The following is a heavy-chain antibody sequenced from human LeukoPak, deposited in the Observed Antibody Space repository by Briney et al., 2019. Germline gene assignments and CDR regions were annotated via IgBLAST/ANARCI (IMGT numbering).Heavy chain of an antibody. V-gene: IGHV5-51*01. CDR1: ACSFTSFW. Sequence: PGESLKITCKASACSFTSFWIGWVRQMPGKGLEGMGIIYPGDSDTRYSPSFQGQVTISADKYINTAYLQWSSLKASDTAMYYCARHDSCSSTSCYFDYWGQGTLVTVSS. CDR3: ARHDSCSSTSCYFDY. D-gene: IGHD2-2*01. CDR2: IYPGDSDT. J-gene: IGHJ4*02.